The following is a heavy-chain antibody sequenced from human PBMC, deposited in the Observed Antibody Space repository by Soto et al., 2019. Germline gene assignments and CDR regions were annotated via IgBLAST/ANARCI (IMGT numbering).Heavy chain of an antibody. J-gene: IGHJ6*03. CDR1: GYTFTSYD. CDR2: MNPNSGNT. D-gene: IGHD3-10*01. V-gene: IGHV1-8*01. Sequence: ASVKVSCKASGYTFTSYDINWVRQATGQGLEWMGWMNPNSGNTGYAQKFQGRVTMTRNTSISTAYMELSSLRSEDTAVYYCESPSASPGDPYYMDVWGKGTTVTVSS. CDR3: ESPSASPGDPYYMDV.